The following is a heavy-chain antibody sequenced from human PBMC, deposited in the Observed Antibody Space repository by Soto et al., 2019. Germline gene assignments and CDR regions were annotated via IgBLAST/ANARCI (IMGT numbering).Heavy chain of an antibody. CDR1: GYTFTSYG. Sequence: QVQLVQSGAEVKKPGASVKVSCKASGYTFTSYGISWVRQAPGQGLEWMGWISAYNGNTNYAQKLQGRVTMTTDTATSTAYMELRSLRSDDTAVYYCASGYYDFWSGFSSDYWGQGTLVTVSS. J-gene: IGHJ4*02. CDR3: ASGYYDFWSGFSSDY. D-gene: IGHD3-3*01. CDR2: ISAYNGNT. V-gene: IGHV1-18*01.